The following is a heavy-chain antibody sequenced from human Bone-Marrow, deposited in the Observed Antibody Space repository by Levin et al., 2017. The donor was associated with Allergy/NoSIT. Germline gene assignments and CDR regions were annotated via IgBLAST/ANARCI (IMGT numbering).Heavy chain of an antibody. J-gene: IGHJ4*02. CDR2: IIPIFGTP. D-gene: IGHD3-22*01. CDR3: ARASHSGYYGSDY. V-gene: IGHV1-69*01. CDR1: GGTFSNYG. Sequence: GGSLRLSCKASGGTFSNYGISWVRQAPGQGLEWMGGIIPIFGTPNYAQKFQGRVTITADASTSTAYMELSNLRSEDTAVFYCARASHSGYYGSDYWGQGTLVTVSS.